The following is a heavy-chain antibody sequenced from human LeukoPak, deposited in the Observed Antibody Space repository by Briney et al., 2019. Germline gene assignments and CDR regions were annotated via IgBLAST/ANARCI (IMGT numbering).Heavy chain of an antibody. V-gene: IGHV1-18*01. CDR1: GYTFTSYG. Sequence: ASVKVSCKASGYTFTSYGISWVRQAPGQGLEWMGWISAYNGNTNYAQKLQGRVTMTTDTSTSTAYMEMRSLRSDDTAVYYCASPGYCSSTSCPYYYYYGMDVWGQGTTVTVSS. J-gene: IGHJ6*02. CDR2: ISAYNGNT. CDR3: ASPGYCSSTSCPYYYYYGMDV. D-gene: IGHD2-2*01.